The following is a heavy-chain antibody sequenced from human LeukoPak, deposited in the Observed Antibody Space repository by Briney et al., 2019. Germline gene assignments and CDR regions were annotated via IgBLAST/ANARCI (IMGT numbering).Heavy chain of an antibody. Sequence: GGSLRLSCAASGFTFSIYEMNWVRQAPGKGLEWVSYISSSGTTIYYADSVKGRFTISRDNAKNSLYLQMNSLRAEDTAVYYCAREYSSGYYTDWGQGTLVTVSS. CDR3: AREYSSGYYTD. D-gene: IGHD3-22*01. V-gene: IGHV3-48*03. J-gene: IGHJ4*02. CDR2: ISSSGTTI. CDR1: GFTFSIYE.